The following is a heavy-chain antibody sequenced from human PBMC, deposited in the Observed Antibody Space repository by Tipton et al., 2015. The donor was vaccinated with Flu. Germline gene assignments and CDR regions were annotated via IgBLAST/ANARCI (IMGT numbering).Heavy chain of an antibody. CDR2: IYYSGST. CDR1: GGSISSYY. Sequence: TLSLTCTVPGGSISSYYWSWIRQPPGKGLEWIGYIYYSGSTNYNPSLKSRVTISVDTSKNQFSLKLSSVTAADTAVYYCARGFGAAPYPVDYWGQGTLVTVSS. J-gene: IGHJ4*02. D-gene: IGHD6-6*01. V-gene: IGHV4-59*01. CDR3: ARGFGAAPYPVDY.